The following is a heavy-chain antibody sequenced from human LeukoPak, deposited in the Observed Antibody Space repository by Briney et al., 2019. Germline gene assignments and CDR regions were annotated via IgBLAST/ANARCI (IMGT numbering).Heavy chain of an antibody. Sequence: GGSLRLSCAASGFTFSSYSMNWVRQAPGKGLEWVSYISSSSSTIYYADSVKGRFTISRDNAKNSLYLQMNSLRAEDTAVYYCARAYSSSDYWGQGTLVTVSS. CDR1: GFTFSSYS. J-gene: IGHJ4*02. D-gene: IGHD6-6*01. CDR2: ISSSSSTI. V-gene: IGHV3-48*01. CDR3: ARAYSSSDY.